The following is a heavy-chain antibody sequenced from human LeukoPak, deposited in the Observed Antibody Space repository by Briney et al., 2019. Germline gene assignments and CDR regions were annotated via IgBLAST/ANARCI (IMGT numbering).Heavy chain of an antibody. J-gene: IGHJ4*02. CDR3: AKDRGELQWLDDY. D-gene: IGHD6-19*01. Sequence: GGSLRLSCAASGFTFSSYAMHWVRQAPGKGLEWVSIISYDGSNKYYADSVKGRFTISRDDSKNTLYLQMNSLRAEDTAVYYCAKDRGELQWLDDYWGQGTLVTVSS. CDR2: ISYDGSNK. V-gene: IGHV3-30-3*01. CDR1: GFTFSSYA.